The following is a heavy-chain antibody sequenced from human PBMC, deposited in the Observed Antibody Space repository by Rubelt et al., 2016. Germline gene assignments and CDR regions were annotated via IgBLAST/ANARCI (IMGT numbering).Heavy chain of an antibody. CDR1: GFTFRDYA. D-gene: IGHD2-2*02. J-gene: IGHJ4*02. CDR3: AKDRARIPPGDTDY. CDR2: TGGSGDTT. V-gene: IGHV3-23*04. Sequence: EVLLVQSGGGLVEPGGSLRLSCAASGFTFRDYAINWVRQAPGKELEWVSGTGGSGDTTYYAESGKGRFSIARENSKNTVDLQMKSLGAEDTAVYYGAKDRARIPPGDTDYWGQGTLVTVSS.